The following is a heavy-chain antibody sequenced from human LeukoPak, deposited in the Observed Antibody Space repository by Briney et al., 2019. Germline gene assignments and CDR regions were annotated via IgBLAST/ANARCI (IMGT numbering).Heavy chain of an antibody. CDR1: GYTFTSYG. J-gene: IGHJ3*02. D-gene: IGHD3-10*01. CDR2: ISAYNGNT. Sequence: ASVKVSCKASGYTFTSYGISWVRQAPGQGLEWMGWISAYNGNTNYAQKLQGRVTMTTDTSTSTAYMELRSLRSDDTAVYYCARDPQLLWFGELPNDAFDTWGQGTMVTVSS. V-gene: IGHV1-18*01. CDR3: ARDPQLLWFGELPNDAFDT.